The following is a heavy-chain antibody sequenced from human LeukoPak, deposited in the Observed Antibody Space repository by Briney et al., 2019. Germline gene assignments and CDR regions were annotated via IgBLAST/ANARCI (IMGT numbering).Heavy chain of an antibody. CDR1: GFTFGSYG. CDR3: AKDRATMVRGVDIDY. D-gene: IGHD3-10*01. Sequence: GGSLRLSCAASGFTFGSYGMHWVRQAPGKGLEWVAFIRYDGSNKYYADSVKGRFTISRDNSKNTLYLQMNSLRAEDTAVYYCAKDRATMVRGVDIDYWGQGTLVTVSS. CDR2: IRYDGSNK. J-gene: IGHJ4*02. V-gene: IGHV3-30*02.